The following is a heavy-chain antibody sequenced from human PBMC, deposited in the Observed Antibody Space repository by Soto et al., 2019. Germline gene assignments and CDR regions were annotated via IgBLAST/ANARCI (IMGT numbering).Heavy chain of an antibody. V-gene: IGHV3-21*01. Sequence: WGSLRLSCAASGFTFISYSISLFRQTPVKGREWVSSISGSSSNMYYADSVKGRFTISRDNAKNSLYLQMNSLRAEDTAVYYCAKDPNYDFWSGYSGSGWFDPWGQGTLVTVSS. CDR1: GFTFISYS. D-gene: IGHD3-3*01. CDR3: AKDPNYDFWSGYSGSGWFDP. CDR2: ISGSSSNM. J-gene: IGHJ5*02.